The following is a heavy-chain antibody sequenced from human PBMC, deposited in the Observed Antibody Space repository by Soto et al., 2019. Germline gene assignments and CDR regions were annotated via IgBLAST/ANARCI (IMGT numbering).Heavy chain of an antibody. D-gene: IGHD2-2*01. CDR1: GFTFSDYY. CDR3: ARDIYCSSTSCHRIPGVPHY. Sequence: GGSLRLSCAASGFTFSDYYMSWIRQAPGKGLEWVSYISSSGSTIYYADSVKGRFTISRDNAKNSLYLQMNSLRAEDTAVYYCARDIYCSSTSCHRIPGVPHYWGQGTLVTVSS. CDR2: ISSSGSTI. V-gene: IGHV3-11*01. J-gene: IGHJ4*02.